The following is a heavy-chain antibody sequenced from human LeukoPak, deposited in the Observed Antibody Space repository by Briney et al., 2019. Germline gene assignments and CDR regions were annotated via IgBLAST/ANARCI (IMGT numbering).Heavy chain of an antibody. CDR1: GFTFSSYG. CDR2: ISGSGGST. V-gene: IGHV3-23*01. D-gene: IGHD3-3*01. J-gene: IGHJ4*02. CDR3: AKPGYYDFWSGYPHFDY. Sequence: GGSLRLSCAASGFTFSSYGMHWVRQAPGKGLEWVSAISGSGGSTYYADSVKGRFTISRDNSKNTLYLQMNSLRAEDTAVYYCAKPGYYDFWSGYPHFDYWGQGTLVTVSS.